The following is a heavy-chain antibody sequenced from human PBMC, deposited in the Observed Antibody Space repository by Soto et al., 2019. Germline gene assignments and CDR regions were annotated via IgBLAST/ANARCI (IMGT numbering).Heavy chain of an antibody. CDR3: ARDSPVGVTSVTPEGYY. V-gene: IGHV1-18*04. CDR1: GYTFTSYG. Sequence: ASVKVSCKASGYTFTSYGISWVRQAPGQGLEWMGWISAYNGNTNYAQKLQGRVTMTTDTSTSTAYMELRSLRSDDTAVYYCARDSPVGVTSVTPEGYYWGQGTLVTVSS. J-gene: IGHJ4*02. D-gene: IGHD4-17*01. CDR2: ISAYNGNT.